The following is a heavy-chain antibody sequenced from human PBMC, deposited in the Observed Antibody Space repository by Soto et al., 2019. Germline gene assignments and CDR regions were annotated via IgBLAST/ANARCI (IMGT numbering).Heavy chain of an antibody. CDR2: LSGDGTGT. CDR3: VRGGGGGSFDQ. CDR1: GFTLGSYW. J-gene: IGHJ4*02. D-gene: IGHD2-15*01. Sequence: EVELVESGGGLVQTGGSLRLSCAASGFTLGSYWMHWVRQAPGKGLLWVSRLSGDGTGTRYADFVKGRFTISGDNAKNTLYLDMNSLGPDDTAVYYCVRGGGGGSFDQWGQGTLVTVSS. V-gene: IGHV3-74*01.